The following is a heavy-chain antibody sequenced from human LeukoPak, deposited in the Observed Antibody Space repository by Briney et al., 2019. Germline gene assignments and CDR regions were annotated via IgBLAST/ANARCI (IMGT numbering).Heavy chain of an antibody. CDR3: ARRRYGSGRPDAFDI. D-gene: IGHD3-10*01. CDR1: GYSSTSYW. CDR2: IYPGDSDT. J-gene: IGHJ3*02. Sequence: GESLKISCKGSGYSSTSYWIGWVRQMPGKGLEWMGIIYPGDSDTRYSPSFQGQVTISADKSIGTAYLQWSSLKASDTAMYYCARRRYGSGRPDAFDIWGQGTMVTVSS. V-gene: IGHV5-51*01.